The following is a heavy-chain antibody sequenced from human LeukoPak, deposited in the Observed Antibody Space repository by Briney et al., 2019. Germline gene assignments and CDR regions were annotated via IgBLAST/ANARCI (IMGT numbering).Heavy chain of an antibody. Sequence: PSETLSLTCAVYGGSFSEYYWSWIRQPPGKGLEWIGYIYYSGSTYYNPSLKSRVTISVDTSKNQFSLKLSSVTAADTAVYYCARGHGGNSRVWYYFDYWGQGTLVTVSS. J-gene: IGHJ4*02. V-gene: IGHV4-34*09. D-gene: IGHD4-23*01. CDR3: ARGHGGNSRVWYYFDY. CDR2: IYYSGST. CDR1: GGSFSEYY.